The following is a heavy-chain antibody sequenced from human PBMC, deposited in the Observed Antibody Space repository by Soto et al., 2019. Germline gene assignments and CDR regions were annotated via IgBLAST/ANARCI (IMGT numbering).Heavy chain of an antibody. CDR2: IYYSGST. J-gene: IGHJ5*02. Sequence: QVQLQESGPGLVKPSETLSLTCTVSGGSISSYYWSWIRQPPGKGLEWIGYIYYSGSTNYSPSLKSRVTISVDTSKNQFSLKLSSVTAADTAVYYCARHALSGRGFGWFDPWGQGTLVTVSS. D-gene: IGHD3-10*01. V-gene: IGHV4-59*08. CDR1: GGSISSYY. CDR3: ARHALSGRGFGWFDP.